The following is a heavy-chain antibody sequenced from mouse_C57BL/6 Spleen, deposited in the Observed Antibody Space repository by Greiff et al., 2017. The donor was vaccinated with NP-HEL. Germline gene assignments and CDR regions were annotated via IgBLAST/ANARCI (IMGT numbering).Heavy chain of an antibody. CDR1: GYTFTDYE. CDR3: TRWGPYYGSSPDY. J-gene: IGHJ2*01. Sequence: QVQLQQSGAELVRPGASVTLSCKASGYTFTDYEMHWVKQTPVHGLEWIGAIDPETGGTAYNQKFKGKAILTADKSSSTAYMELRSLTSEDSAVYYCTRWGPYYGSSPDYWGQGTTLTVSS. D-gene: IGHD1-1*01. V-gene: IGHV1-15*01. CDR2: IDPETGGT.